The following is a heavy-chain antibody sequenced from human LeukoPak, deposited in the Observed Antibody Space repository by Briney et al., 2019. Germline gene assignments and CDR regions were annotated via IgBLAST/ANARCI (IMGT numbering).Heavy chain of an antibody. Sequence: PGGSLRLSCAASGFTVSSNYMSWVRQAPGKGLEWVSVIYSGGSTYYADSVKGRFTISRDNSKNTLYLQMNSLRAEDTAVYYRARWVVVVKYFDYWGQGTLVTVSS. D-gene: IGHD2-15*01. CDR1: GFTVSSNY. J-gene: IGHJ4*02. CDR3: ARWVVVVKYFDY. CDR2: IYSGGST. V-gene: IGHV3-66*02.